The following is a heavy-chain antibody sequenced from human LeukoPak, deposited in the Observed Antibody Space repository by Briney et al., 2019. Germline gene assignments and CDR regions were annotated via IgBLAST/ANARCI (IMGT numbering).Heavy chain of an antibody. J-gene: IGHJ4*02. V-gene: IGHV1-46*01. Sequence: ASVKVSCKASGYTFTRYYIHWVRQAPGQGLEWMGIINPSGGSTNYAQKFQGRVTITRDTSTSTVYMELSSLRSEDTAVYYCARDGDINMVRGLIYFDYWGQGTLVTVSS. CDR2: INPSGGST. CDR3: ARDGDINMVRGLIYFDY. CDR1: GYTFTRYY. D-gene: IGHD3-10*01.